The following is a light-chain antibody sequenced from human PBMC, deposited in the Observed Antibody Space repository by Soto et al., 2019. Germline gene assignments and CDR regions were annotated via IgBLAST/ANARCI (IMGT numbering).Light chain of an antibody. CDR3: QQTNIFPYT. Sequence: DIQMTQSPSSLSASVGDRVTITCRASQSISSYLNWYQQKPGKAPKLLIYAASSLQSGVPSRFSGRGSGTDFSLTISSLQPEDFATYYCQQTNIFPYTFGQGTKLEIK. J-gene: IGKJ2*01. CDR2: AAS. CDR1: QSISSY. V-gene: IGKV1-39*01.